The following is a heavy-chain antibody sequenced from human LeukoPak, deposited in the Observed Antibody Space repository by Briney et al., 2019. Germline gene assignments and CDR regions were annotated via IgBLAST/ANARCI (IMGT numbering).Heavy chain of an antibody. CDR1: GFSLSEFV. CDR3: AKGLSNWGNFDH. J-gene: IGHJ4*02. CDR2: TRKEISHQ. V-gene: IGHV3-30*02. Sequence: GGSQTLSCAASGFSLSEFVMSWVRQAPGKGLEWGALTRKEISHQYYGDSVKGRFIISRDNSRNTLYLQMNSLRAEDTAVYYCAKGLSNWGNFDHWGQGSLVTVSS. D-gene: IGHD7-27*01.